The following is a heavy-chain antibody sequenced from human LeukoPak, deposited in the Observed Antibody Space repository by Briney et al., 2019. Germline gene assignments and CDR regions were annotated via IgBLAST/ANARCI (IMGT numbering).Heavy chain of an antibody. J-gene: IGHJ5*02. V-gene: IGHV4-39*01. CDR3: ARHPGRENWFDT. CDR2: IHYSGST. CDR1: GGSISNSAYY. Sequence: PSETLSLTCTVSGGSISNSAYYWDWIRQPPGKGLEWIGDIHYSGSTYYNPSLKSRVTMSVDTSKNQFSLKLTSVTAADTAVYYCARHPGRENWFDTWGQGSLVSFSS.